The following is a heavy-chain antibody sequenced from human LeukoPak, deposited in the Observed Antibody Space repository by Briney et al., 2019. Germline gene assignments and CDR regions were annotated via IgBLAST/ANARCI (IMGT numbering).Heavy chain of an antibody. Sequence: SETLSLTCAVSGGSNSGNYWSWIRQPPGKGLEWIGYIYYIGSTNYNPSLKSRVTISVDTSKNQFSLKLRSVTAADTAVYYCARQGSGGDWFDPWGQGTLVTVSS. D-gene: IGHD1-14*01. CDR1: GGSNSGNY. V-gene: IGHV4-59*08. CDR2: IYYIGST. CDR3: ARQGSGGDWFDP. J-gene: IGHJ5*02.